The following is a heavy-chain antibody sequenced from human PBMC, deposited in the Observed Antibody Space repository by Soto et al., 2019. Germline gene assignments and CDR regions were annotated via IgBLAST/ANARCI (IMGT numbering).Heavy chain of an antibody. Sequence: PSETLSLTCTVSCGSISSSDYYWSCIRQPPGKGLEWIGYIYYSGSTYYNPSLKSRVTISVDTSKNQFSLKLSSVTAADTAVYYCARARGPVVPADGAFDIWGQGTMVTVSS. V-gene: IGHV4-30-4*01. CDR2: IYYSGST. J-gene: IGHJ3*02. CDR1: CGSISSSDYY. CDR3: ARARGPVVPADGAFDI. D-gene: IGHD2-2*01.